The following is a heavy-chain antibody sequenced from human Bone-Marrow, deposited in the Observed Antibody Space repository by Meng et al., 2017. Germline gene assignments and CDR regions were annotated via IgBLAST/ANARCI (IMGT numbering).Heavy chain of an antibody. D-gene: IGHD3-22*01. CDR2: IYPGDSDT. CDR1: GYSFTSYW. J-gene: IGHJ4*02. Sequence: GESLKISCKGSGYSFTSYWIGWVRQMTGKGLEWMGIIYPGDSDTRYSPSFQGQVTISADKSISTAYLQWSSLKASDTAMYYCARTDYYDSSGYYHYYFDYGGQGTLVTVSS. CDR3: ARTDYYDSSGYYHYYFDY. V-gene: IGHV5-51*01.